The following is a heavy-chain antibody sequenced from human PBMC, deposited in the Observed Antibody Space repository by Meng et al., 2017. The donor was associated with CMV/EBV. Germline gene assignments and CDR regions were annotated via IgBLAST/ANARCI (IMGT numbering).Heavy chain of an antibody. CDR2: INPSGGST. CDR1: GYTFTSYY. Sequence: ASVKVSCKASGYTFTSYYMHWVRQAPGQGLEWMGIINPSGGSTSYAQKFQGRVTMTRDTSTSTVYMELSRLRSDDTAVYYCARDAAMIVGHYWGQGTLVTVSS. D-gene: IGHD3-22*01. CDR3: ARDAAMIVGHY. J-gene: IGHJ4*02. V-gene: IGHV1-46*01.